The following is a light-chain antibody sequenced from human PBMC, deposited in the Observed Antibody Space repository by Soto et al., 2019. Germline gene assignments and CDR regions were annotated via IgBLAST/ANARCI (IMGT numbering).Light chain of an antibody. CDR2: EVS. J-gene: IGLJ1*01. CDR1: SSDVGGYNY. Sequence: QSALSQPASVSGSPGHPITISCTGTSSDVGGYNYVSWYQQHPGKAPKLMIYEVSNRPSGVSNRFSGSKSGNRASLTISGLQDEDEADYYCSPYTSSSTLYVFGTGAKVTVL. CDR3: SPYTSSSTLYV. V-gene: IGLV2-14*01.